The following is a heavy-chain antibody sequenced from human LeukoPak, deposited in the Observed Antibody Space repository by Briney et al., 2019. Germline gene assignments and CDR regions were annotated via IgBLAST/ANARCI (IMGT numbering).Heavy chain of an antibody. CDR3: ARDWFHAIDY. CDR1: GFTLSDHN. D-gene: IGHD2/OR15-2a*01. CDR2: IRNDGSDT. J-gene: IGHJ4*02. Sequence: GGSLRLSCVASGFTLSDHNMDWVRQATGKGLEWVSRIRNDGSDTRYAESVKGRFTISRDNAKNTLYLQMNSLRAEDTAVYYCARDWFHAIDYWGQGILVTVSS. V-gene: IGHV3-74*01.